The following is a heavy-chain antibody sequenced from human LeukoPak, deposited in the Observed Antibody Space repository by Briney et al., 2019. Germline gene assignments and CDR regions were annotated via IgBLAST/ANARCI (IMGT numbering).Heavy chain of an antibody. D-gene: IGHD3-10*01. CDR3: ARPLMYYYGSETYFWFDP. CDR1: GFTFSSYE. Sequence: GGSLRLSCAASGFTFSSYEMNWVRQAPGKGLEWVSYISSSGSTIYYADSVRGRFTISRDNAKNSLYLQMNSLRAEDTAVYYCARPLMYYYGSETYFWFDPWGQGTLVTVSS. CDR2: ISSSGSTI. V-gene: IGHV3-48*03. J-gene: IGHJ5*02.